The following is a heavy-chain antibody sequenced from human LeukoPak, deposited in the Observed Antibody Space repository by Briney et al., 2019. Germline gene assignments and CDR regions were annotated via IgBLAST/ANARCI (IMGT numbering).Heavy chain of an antibody. Sequence: GGSLRLSCAASGFTFSSYGMHWVRQAPGRGLEWVAVIWHDGSNKYYADSVKGRFTISRDNSKNTLYVQMNSLRAEDTAVYYCARAGYCSSTSCYGDYYYYYGMDVWGQGTTVTVSS. CDR1: GFTFSSYG. V-gene: IGHV3-33*01. CDR3: ARAGYCSSTSCYGDYYYYYGMDV. J-gene: IGHJ6*02. CDR2: IWHDGSNK. D-gene: IGHD2-2*01.